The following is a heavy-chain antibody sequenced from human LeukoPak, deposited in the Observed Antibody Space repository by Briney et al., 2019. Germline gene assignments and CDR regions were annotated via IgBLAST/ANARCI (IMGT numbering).Heavy chain of an antibody. CDR2: INPNRGNT. J-gene: IGHJ4*02. CDR3: GRVEASGEYSGGSEDC. Sequence: ASVNVSCKASGYTFTGYYMLWVRQAAGQGREWMGRINPNRGNTNLEQKSQGTVTMTSDTSNSTAYLELSRLSSDDKAGVYCGRVEASGEYSGGSEDCWGQGTLVTVSS. V-gene: IGHV1-2*06. CDR1: GYTFTGYY. D-gene: IGHD2-15*01.